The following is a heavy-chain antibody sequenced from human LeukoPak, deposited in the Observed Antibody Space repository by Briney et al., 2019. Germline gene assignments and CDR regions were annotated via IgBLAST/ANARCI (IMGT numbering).Heavy chain of an antibody. CDR2: ISGNGGTT. CDR3: AKERTSAGYFDY. V-gene: IGHV3-23*01. J-gene: IGHJ4*02. D-gene: IGHD1-14*01. Sequence: PGGSLRLSCAASGFTFSTYAMSWVRQAPGKGLEWVSAISGNGGTTYYADSAKGRFTISRDNSKNTLYLQVNSLRAEDTAVYYCAKERTSAGYFDYWGQGILVTVSS. CDR1: GFTFSTYA.